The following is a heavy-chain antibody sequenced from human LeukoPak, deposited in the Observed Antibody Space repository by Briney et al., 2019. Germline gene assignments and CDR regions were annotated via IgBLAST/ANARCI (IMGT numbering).Heavy chain of an antibody. J-gene: IGHJ4*02. CDR1: GYTFTSYG. V-gene: IGHV1-18*01. CDR2: ISAYNGNT. Sequence: ASVKVSCKASGYTFTSYGISWVRQAPGQGLGWMGWISAYNGNTNYAQKLQGRVTMTTDTSTSTAYMELRSLRSDDTAVYYCARVYPEKRSRGGPVDYWGQGTLVTVSS. CDR3: ARVYPEKRSRGGPVDY. D-gene: IGHD3-16*01.